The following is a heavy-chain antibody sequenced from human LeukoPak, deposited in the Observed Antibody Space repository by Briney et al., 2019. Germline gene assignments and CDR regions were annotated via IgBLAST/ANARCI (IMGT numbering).Heavy chain of an antibody. CDR2: INHSGST. V-gene: IGHV4-34*01. CDR3: ARQMPYSSGWYSLDAFDI. J-gene: IGHJ3*02. D-gene: IGHD6-19*01. CDR1: GGSFSGYY. Sequence: PSETLSLTCAVYGGSFSGYYWSWIRQPPGKGLEWIGEINHSGSTNYNPSLKSRVTISVDTSKNQFSLKLSSVTAADTAVYYCARQMPYSSGWYSLDAFDIWGQGTMVTVSS.